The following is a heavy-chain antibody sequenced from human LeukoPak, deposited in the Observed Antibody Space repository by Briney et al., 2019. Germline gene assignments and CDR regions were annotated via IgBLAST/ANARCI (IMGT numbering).Heavy chain of an antibody. CDR3: ARGRGVVISAFDI. D-gene: IGHD3-22*01. J-gene: IGHJ3*02. CDR1: GFTVSSNY. CDR2: IYSGGST. Sequence: GGSLRLSCAASGFTVSSNYMSWVRQAPGKGLEWVSVIYSGGSTYYADSVKGRFTISRDNSKNTLYLQMNSLRAEDTAVYYCARGRGVVISAFDIWGQGTMVTVSS. V-gene: IGHV3-66*01.